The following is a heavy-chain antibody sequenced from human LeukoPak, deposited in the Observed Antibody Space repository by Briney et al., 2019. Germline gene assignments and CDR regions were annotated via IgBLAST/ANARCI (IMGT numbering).Heavy chain of an antibody. V-gene: IGHV3-30*18. CDR2: ISYDGSNK. CDR3: AKPGGDLQYFDY. J-gene: IGHJ4*02. D-gene: IGHD2-21*02. Sequence: PGGSLRLSCAASGFTFSSYGMHWVRQAPGKGLEWVAVISYDGSNKYYADSVKGRFTISRDNSKNTLYLQMNSLRAEDTAVYYSAKPGGDLQYFDYWGQGALVTVSS. CDR1: GFTFSSYG.